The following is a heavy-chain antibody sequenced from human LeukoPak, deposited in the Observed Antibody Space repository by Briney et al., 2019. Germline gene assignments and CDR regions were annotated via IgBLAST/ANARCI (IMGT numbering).Heavy chain of an antibody. CDR1: GGSISSYY. V-gene: IGHV4-59*01. Sequence: NPSETLSLTCTVSGGSISSYYWSWIRQPPGKGLEWMVYIYYSGSTNYNPSLKSRVTISVDTSKNQFSLKLSSVTAADTAVYYCARGADSSGYYSLFYFDYWGQGTLVTVSS. CDR2: IYYSGST. J-gene: IGHJ4*02. D-gene: IGHD3-22*01. CDR3: ARGADSSGYYSLFYFDY.